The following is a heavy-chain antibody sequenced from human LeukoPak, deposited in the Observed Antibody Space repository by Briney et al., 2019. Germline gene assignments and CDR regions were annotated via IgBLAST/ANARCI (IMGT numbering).Heavy chain of an antibody. Sequence: GASVKVSCKASGYTFTSYDINWVRQATGQGPEWMGWTNPNSGNTGYAQKFQGRVTMTRNTSISTAYMELSSLRSEDTAVYYCARVDYYGSGSYLREYYYYGMDVWGQGTTVTVSS. CDR2: TNPNSGNT. D-gene: IGHD3-10*01. J-gene: IGHJ6*02. CDR1: GYTFTSYD. V-gene: IGHV1-8*01. CDR3: ARVDYYGSGSYLREYYYYGMDV.